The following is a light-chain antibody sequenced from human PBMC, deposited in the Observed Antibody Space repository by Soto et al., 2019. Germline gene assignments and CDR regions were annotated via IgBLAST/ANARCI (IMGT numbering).Light chain of an antibody. Sequence: IQMTQSPATLSASVGDRVTITCRASQGIRTDLGWYQQTPGKAPKLLISGASSLQSGVPSRFSGSGSGADFTLTISSLQPEDSATYYCLQDYSYPRTFGQGTKVDIK. CDR3: LQDYSYPRT. CDR1: QGIRTD. J-gene: IGKJ1*01. V-gene: IGKV1-6*01. CDR2: GAS.